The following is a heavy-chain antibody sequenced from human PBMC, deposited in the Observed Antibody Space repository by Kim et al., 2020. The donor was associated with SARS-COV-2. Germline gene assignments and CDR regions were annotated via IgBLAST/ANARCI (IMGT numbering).Heavy chain of an antibody. Sequence: SETLSLTCTVSGGSLSRRPYYWGWIRQPPGKGLEWIGSVSHSGTTFSNPSLKSRVTISVDTSKNNFSLNLNSVTAADTAVYYCARQGYDVLSGYFERDFWGQGTLVTVSA. CDR2: VSHSGTT. CDR3: ARQGYDVLSGYFERDF. V-gene: IGHV4-39*01. J-gene: IGHJ4*02. D-gene: IGHD3-9*01. CDR1: GGSLSRRPYY.